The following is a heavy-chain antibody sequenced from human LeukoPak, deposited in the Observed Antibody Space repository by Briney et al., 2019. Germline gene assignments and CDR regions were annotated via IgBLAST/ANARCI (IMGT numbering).Heavy chain of an antibody. CDR1: GFTFSSYG. CDR3: ARGSWFGELLYDYFDY. Sequence: GRYLRLSCAASGFTFSSYGMHWVRQAPGKGLEWVAVIWYDGSNKYYADSVKGRFTISRDNSKNTLYLQMNSLRAEDTAVYYCARGSWFGELLYDYFDYWGQGTLVTVSS. V-gene: IGHV3-33*01. D-gene: IGHD3-10*01. CDR2: IWYDGSNK. J-gene: IGHJ4*02.